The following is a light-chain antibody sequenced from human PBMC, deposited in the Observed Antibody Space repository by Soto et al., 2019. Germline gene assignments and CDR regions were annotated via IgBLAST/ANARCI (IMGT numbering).Light chain of an antibody. CDR1: KSDIGVYDF. V-gene: IGLV2-8*01. Sequence: QSSLTQPPSASGSPGQSVTISCTGTKSDIGVYDFVSWYQHHPGKAPRLIIYEVVQRPSGVPDRFSGSKSGNTASLTVSGLQAADEADYYCSSYTSDTTPAFGGGTKVTVL. CDR3: SSYTSDTTPA. J-gene: IGLJ2*01. CDR2: EVV.